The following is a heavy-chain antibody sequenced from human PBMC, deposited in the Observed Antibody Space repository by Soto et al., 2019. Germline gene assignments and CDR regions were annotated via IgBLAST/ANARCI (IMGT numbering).Heavy chain of an antibody. J-gene: IGHJ4*02. D-gene: IGHD3-22*01. CDR1: GLIFSSYA. CDR2: ISGSGTTI. V-gene: IGHV3-48*01. CDR3: ASFSRMADGYY. Sequence: PGGSLRLSCAASGLIFSSYAINWVRQAPGKGLEWVSYISGSGTTIYYADSVKGRFTISRDYAKSSLYLQMNSLRAEDTAMYYCASFSRMADGYYWGQGTLVTVSS.